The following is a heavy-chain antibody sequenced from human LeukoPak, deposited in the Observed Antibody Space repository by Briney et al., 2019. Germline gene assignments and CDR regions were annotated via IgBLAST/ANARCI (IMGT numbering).Heavy chain of an antibody. CDR3: ARGDSTNLYNWFDP. D-gene: IGHD2-2*01. CDR2: ISDSGNT. Sequence: SETLSLTCTVSGGSISKSTYNWGWIRQPPGKGLEWIGTISDSGNTYSSPSLRSRVTISVDTSKNQFSLKLTSVTAADTGVYYCARGDSTNLYNWFDPWGQGTLVTVSS. J-gene: IGHJ5*02. V-gene: IGHV4-39*01. CDR1: GGSISKSTYN.